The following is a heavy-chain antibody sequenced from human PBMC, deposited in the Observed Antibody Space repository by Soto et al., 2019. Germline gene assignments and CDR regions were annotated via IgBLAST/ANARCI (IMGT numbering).Heavy chain of an antibody. J-gene: IGHJ3*02. V-gene: IGHV4-30-2*03. CDR2: IYHSGST. Sequence: SETLSLTCAVSGGSISSGGYSWSWIRQPPGKGLEWIGYIYHSGSTYYNPSLKSRVTISVDTSKNQFSLKLSSVTAADTAVYYCVRPVYCGGDCYSMRVAFDIWGQGTMVTVSS. D-gene: IGHD2-21*02. CDR1: GGSISSGGYS. CDR3: VRPVYCGGDCYSMRVAFDI.